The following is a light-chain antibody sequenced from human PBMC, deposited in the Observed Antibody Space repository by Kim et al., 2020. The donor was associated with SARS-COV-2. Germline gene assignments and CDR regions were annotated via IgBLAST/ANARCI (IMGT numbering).Light chain of an antibody. CDR2: EAS. V-gene: IGLV2-18*02. J-gene: IGLJ2*01. Sequence: GPSVTISCTVPSGDVGAYNRVAWYQQYPGPAPKLMIYEASNRPSGVPDRFSGSKSGNTASLTISGLQAEDEGDYYCNSYTTSNTVLFGGGTKVTVL. CDR1: SGDVGAYNR. CDR3: NSYTTSNTVL.